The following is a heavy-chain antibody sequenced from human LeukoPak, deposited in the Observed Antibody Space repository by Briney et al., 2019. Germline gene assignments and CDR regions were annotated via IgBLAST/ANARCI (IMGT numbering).Heavy chain of an antibody. CDR3: ARSPTGGSPFFDY. J-gene: IGHJ4*02. CDR2: IYYSGGT. CDR1: GGSISTYY. V-gene: IGHV4-59*01. D-gene: IGHD2-15*01. Sequence: SETLSLTCTVSGGSISTYYWSWIRQPPGKGLEWIGYIYYSGGTNYNPSLKSRLTISVDTSKNQFSLRLSSVTAEDTAIYYCARSPTGGSPFFDYWGQGTLVTVSS.